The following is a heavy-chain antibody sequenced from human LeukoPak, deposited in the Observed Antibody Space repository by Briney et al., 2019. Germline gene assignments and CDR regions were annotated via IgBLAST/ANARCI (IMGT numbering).Heavy chain of an antibody. Sequence: ASVKVSCKASGYTFTGYYMHWVRQAPGQGLEWMGWINPNSGGTNYAQKFQGRVTMTRDTSISTAYMELSRLRSDDTAVYYCARSAMPNPTDYYYYMDVWGKGTTVTVSS. CDR3: ARSAMPNPTDYYYYMDV. D-gene: IGHD2-2*01. V-gene: IGHV1-2*02. J-gene: IGHJ6*03. CDR2: INPNSGGT. CDR1: GYTFTGYY.